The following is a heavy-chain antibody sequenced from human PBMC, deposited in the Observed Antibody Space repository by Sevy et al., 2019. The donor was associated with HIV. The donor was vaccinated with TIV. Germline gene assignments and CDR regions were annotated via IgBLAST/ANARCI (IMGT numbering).Heavy chain of an antibody. CDR3: ARVSGWYRRYGMDV. V-gene: IGHV1-8*02. Sequence: ASVKVSCKASGFTFASYDIYWVRQATGQGLEWMGWMNTNTGNTGFAQKFQGRVTMTRNTSITTAYMELSNLRSEDTGVYYCARVSGWYRRYGMDVWGQGTTVTVSS. D-gene: IGHD6-19*01. CDR2: MNTNTGNT. J-gene: IGHJ6*02. CDR1: GFTFASYD.